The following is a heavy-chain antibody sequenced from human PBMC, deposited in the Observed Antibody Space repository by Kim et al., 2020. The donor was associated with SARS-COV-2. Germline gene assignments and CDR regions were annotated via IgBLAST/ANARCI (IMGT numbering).Heavy chain of an antibody. V-gene: IGHV1-2*06. CDR2: INPNSGGT. CDR3: AREFGPYDSSGYYWGVFDY. J-gene: IGHJ4*02. D-gene: IGHD3-22*01. Sequence: ASVKVSCKASGYTFTGYYMHWVRQAPGQGLEWMGRINPNSGGTNYAQKFQGRVTMTRDTSISTAYMELSRLRSDDTAVYYCAREFGPYDSSGYYWGVFDYWGQGTLVTVSS. CDR1: GYTFTGYY.